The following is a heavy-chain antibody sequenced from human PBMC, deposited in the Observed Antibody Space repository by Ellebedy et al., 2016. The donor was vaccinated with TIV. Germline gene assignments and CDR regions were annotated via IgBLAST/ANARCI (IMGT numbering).Heavy chain of an antibody. CDR3: ARDIGDIADSSIDY. D-gene: IGHD5-12*01. V-gene: IGHV2-5*02. CDR2: IYWDDDK. CDR1: GFSLSTSGVG. J-gene: IGHJ4*02. Sequence: SGPTLVKPTQTLTLTCTFSGFSLSTSGVGVGWIRQHPGKALEWLALIYWDDDKRYSPSLKSRLTISKDTSKNQVVLTMTNMDPVDTATYYCARDIGDIADSSIDYWGQGTLVTVSS.